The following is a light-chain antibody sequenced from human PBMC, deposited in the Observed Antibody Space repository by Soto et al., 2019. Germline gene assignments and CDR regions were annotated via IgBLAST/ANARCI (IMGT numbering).Light chain of an antibody. Sequence: DIQLTHSPSFLSASVGDRLTITCPASQGISSYLAWYQQKPGKAPKLLIYAASTLQTGVPSRFSGSGSGTEFTRTISSLQPEDFATYDCEQLNSYSLTFGGGTKVEIK. V-gene: IGKV1-9*01. J-gene: IGKJ4*01. CDR1: QGISSY. CDR3: EQLNSYSLT. CDR2: AAS.